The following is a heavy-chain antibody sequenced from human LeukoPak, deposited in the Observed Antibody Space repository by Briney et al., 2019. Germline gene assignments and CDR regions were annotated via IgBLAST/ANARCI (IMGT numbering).Heavy chain of an antibody. Sequence: SLKVSCKASGGTFRNYAISWVRQAPGQGLEWMGGIIPLFGRAEYAQKFQGRVTITADESTRTVYLELSSLRSEDTAVYYCASPEENSDYYFVYWGQGTLVTVS. CDR3: ASPEENSDYYFVY. D-gene: IGHD4-11*01. J-gene: IGHJ4*02. CDR2: IIPLFGRA. CDR1: GGTFRNYA. V-gene: IGHV1-69*01.